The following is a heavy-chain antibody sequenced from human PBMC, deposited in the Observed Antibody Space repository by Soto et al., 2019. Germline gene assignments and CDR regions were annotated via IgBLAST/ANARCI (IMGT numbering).Heavy chain of an antibody. CDR1: GGSISSYY. CDR2: IYYSGST. V-gene: IGHV4-59*01. CDR3: ARVSSYCSGGSCYSAGFDY. J-gene: IGHJ4*02. D-gene: IGHD2-15*01. Sequence: QVQLQVSGQGLVKPSETLSLTCTVSGGSISSYYWSWIRQPPGKGLEWIGYIYYSGSTNYNPSLRRLVTISVYTSKNQFSLMLSSVTAADTAVYYCARVSSYCSGGSCYSAGFDYWGQGTLVTVSS.